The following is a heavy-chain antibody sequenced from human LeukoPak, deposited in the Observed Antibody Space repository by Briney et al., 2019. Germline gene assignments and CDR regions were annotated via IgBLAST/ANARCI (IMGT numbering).Heavy chain of an antibody. J-gene: IGHJ6*02. Sequence: GGSLRLSCAASGFTVSSNYMSWVRQAPGKGLEWVSVIYSGGSTYYADSVKGRFTISRDNSKNTLYPQMNSLRAEDTAVYYCARMGDYYYYYGMDVWGQGATVTVSS. V-gene: IGHV3-53*01. D-gene: IGHD3-16*01. CDR3: ARMGDYYYYYGMDV. CDR1: GFTVSSNY. CDR2: IYSGGST.